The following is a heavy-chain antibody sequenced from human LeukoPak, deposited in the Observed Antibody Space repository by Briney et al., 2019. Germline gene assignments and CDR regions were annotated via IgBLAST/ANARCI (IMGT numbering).Heavy chain of an antibody. Sequence: PSETLSLTCTVSGGSISSNSYYWGWIRQPPGKGLEWIGTIYYSGTTYYNPSLKSRVSISVDTSKNRFSLKLTSVTAADTAVYYCARHSGSFYGQYDYWGQGTLVTVSS. CDR2: IYYSGTT. J-gene: IGHJ4*02. CDR1: GGSISSNSYY. V-gene: IGHV4-39*01. D-gene: IGHD1-26*01. CDR3: ARHSGSFYGQYDY.